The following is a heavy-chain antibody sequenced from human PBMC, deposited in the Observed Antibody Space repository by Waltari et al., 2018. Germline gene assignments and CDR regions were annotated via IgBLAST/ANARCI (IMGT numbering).Heavy chain of an antibody. CDR1: GDTVKNFP. V-gene: IGHV1-69*11. CDR3: ARLVSSGWNQIDS. CDR2: IFPPPGPP. D-gene: IGHD6-19*01. Sequence: QVQLVQSGPEVKKPGSSVKVSCTASGDTVKNFPINWVREAPGQGLEWMGGIFPPPGPPNYAPKFRDRVTMTAEESTDTAYMELTSLRPEDTAIYYCARLVSSGWNQIDSWGQGTLVTVSS. J-gene: IGHJ4*02.